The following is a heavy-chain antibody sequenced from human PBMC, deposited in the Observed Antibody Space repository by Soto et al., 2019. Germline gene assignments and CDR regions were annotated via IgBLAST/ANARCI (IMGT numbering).Heavy chain of an antibody. CDR3: XRSRSGGYSYGYYGMDV. CDR2: IYYSGST. V-gene: IGHV4-31*03. J-gene: IGHJ6*02. D-gene: IGHD5-18*01. CDR1: GGSISSGGYY. Sequence: PSETLSLTCTVSGGSISSGGYYWSWIRQHPGKGLEWIGYIYYSGSTYYNPSLKSRVTISVDTSKNQFSLKLSSVTAADTAVYYCXRSRSGGYSYGYYGMDVWGQGTTVTVSS.